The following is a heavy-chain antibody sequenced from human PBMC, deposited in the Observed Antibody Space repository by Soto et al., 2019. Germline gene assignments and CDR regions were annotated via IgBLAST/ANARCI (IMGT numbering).Heavy chain of an antibody. CDR2: ISCSGGST. J-gene: IGHJ4*02. CDR1: GFTLCPYA. Sequence: GGALRLSWGASGFTLCPYAISWVRQAPGKGLERVSAISCSGGSTYYADSVKGRFTISRDNSKNTLYLQMISLRAEDIAVYYCAKDRLRGYDWFLGDYWGQGTLVTVSS. D-gene: IGHD5-12*01. V-gene: IGHV3-23*01. CDR3: AKDRLRGYDWFLGDY.